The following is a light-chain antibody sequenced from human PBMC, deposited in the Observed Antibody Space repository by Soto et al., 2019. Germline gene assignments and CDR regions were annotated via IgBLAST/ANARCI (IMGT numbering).Light chain of an antibody. CDR2: DVT. Sequence: QSALTQPASVSGSPGQSITISCTGTSNDVGGYSHVSWYQQHPGKAPKLVIYDVTNRPSGVSDRFSGSKSGNTASLTISGLQAEDEADYYCTSYTSIFTYVFGTGTKVTVL. CDR1: SNDVGGYSH. J-gene: IGLJ1*01. CDR3: TSYTSIFTYV. V-gene: IGLV2-14*01.